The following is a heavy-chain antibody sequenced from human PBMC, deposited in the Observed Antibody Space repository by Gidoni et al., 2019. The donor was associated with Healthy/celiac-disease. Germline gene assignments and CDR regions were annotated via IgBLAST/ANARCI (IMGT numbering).Heavy chain of an antibody. J-gene: IGHJ4*02. D-gene: IGHD2-21*01. CDR3: ASGGDTGALDY. Sequence: QVQLVQSGAEVKKPGASVKVSCTASGYTFTSYYLHWVRQAPGQGLEWMGISNPSGGSTSYAQKFQGRVTMTRETSTSTVYMELSSLGAEDTAVYYCASGGDTGALDYWGQGTLVTVSS. CDR2: SNPSGGST. CDR1: GYTFTSYY. V-gene: IGHV1-46*03.